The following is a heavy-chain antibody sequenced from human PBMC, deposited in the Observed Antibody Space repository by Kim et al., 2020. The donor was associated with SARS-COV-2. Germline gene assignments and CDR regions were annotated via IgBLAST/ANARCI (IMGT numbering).Heavy chain of an antibody. CDR2: RT. V-gene: IGHV3-66*01. Sequence: RTDYAESVKGRFSISRDNSKNTLYLKMNSVKADDTAVYYCATASPPSNWGQGTLVTVSS. CDR3: ATASPPSN. J-gene: IGHJ4*02. D-gene: IGHD3-3*02.